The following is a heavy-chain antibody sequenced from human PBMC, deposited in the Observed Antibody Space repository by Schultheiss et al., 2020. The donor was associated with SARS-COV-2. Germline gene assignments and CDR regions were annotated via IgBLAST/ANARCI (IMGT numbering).Heavy chain of an antibody. V-gene: IGHV3-21*01. CDR3: ARDLQPYDSFRRLFDYYYYGMDV. D-gene: IGHD5-12*01. CDR2: ISSSSSYI. CDR1: GFTFSSYS. J-gene: IGHJ6*02. Sequence: GESLKISCAASGFTFSSYSMNWVRQAPGKGLEWVSSISSSSSYIYYADSVKGRFTISRDNAKNSLYLQMNSLRAEDTAVYYCARDLQPYDSFRRLFDYYYYGMDVWGQGTTVTVSS.